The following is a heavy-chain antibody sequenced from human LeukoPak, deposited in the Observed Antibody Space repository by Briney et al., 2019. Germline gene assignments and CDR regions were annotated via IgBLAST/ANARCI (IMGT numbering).Heavy chain of an antibody. CDR3: AKSLGYCSSTSCHYYYYMDV. J-gene: IGHJ6*03. CDR1: GFTFSSYG. Sequence: GGSLRLSCEVSGFTFSSYGMHWVRQAPGKGLERVAFIRYDGSNKYYADSVKGRFTISRDNSKNTLYLQMNSLRAEDTAVYYCAKSLGYCSSTSCHYYYYMDVWGKGATVTISS. D-gene: IGHD2-2*01. CDR2: IRYDGSNK. V-gene: IGHV3-30*02.